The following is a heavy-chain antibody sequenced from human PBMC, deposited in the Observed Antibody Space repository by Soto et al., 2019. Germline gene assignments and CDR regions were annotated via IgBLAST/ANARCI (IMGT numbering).Heavy chain of an antibody. Sequence: GGSLRLSCAASGFTFSSYAMSWVRQAPGKGLEWVSAISGSGGSTYYADSVKGRFTISRDNSKNTLYLQMNSLRAEDTAVYYCAKAGYYDFWSGYYRYLYYYYYMDVWGKGTTVTVSS. CDR2: ISGSGGST. J-gene: IGHJ6*03. V-gene: IGHV3-23*01. CDR3: AKAGYYDFWSGYYRYLYYYYYMDV. D-gene: IGHD3-3*01. CDR1: GFTFSSYA.